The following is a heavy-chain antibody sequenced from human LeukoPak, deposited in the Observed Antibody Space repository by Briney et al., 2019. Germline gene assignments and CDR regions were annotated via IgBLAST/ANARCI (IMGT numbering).Heavy chain of an antibody. J-gene: IGHJ4*02. CDR2: ISSSGSTI. V-gene: IGHV3-48*04. CDR1: GFTFSSYG. D-gene: IGHD1-26*01. CDR3: ARGPAANSGNYYVGDY. Sequence: GGSLRLSCAASGFTFSSYGMSWVRQAPGKGLEWVSYISSSGSTIYYADSVKGRFTISRDNAKNTLYLQMNSLRAEDTAVYYCARGPAANSGNYYVGDYWGQGTLVTVSS.